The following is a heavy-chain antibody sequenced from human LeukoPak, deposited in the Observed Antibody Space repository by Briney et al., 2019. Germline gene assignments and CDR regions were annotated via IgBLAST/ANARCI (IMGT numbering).Heavy chain of an antibody. Sequence: GGSLRLSCAASGFTFSSYAMSWVRQAPGKGLEWVSAISGSGGSTNYADSVKGRFTISRDNSKNTLYLQMNSLRAEDTAVYYCAKWLTGIVGATLFDYWGQGTLVTVSS. CDR3: AKWLTGIVGATLFDY. D-gene: IGHD1-26*01. V-gene: IGHV3-23*01. CDR1: GFTFSSYA. J-gene: IGHJ4*02. CDR2: ISGSGGST.